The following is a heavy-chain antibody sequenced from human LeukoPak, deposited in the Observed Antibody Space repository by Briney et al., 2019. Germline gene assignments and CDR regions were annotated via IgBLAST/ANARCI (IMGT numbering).Heavy chain of an antibody. D-gene: IGHD5-18*01. V-gene: IGHV4-31*03. CDR3: ARLGRGYNYGYFDY. J-gene: IGHJ4*02. Sequence: PSETLSLTCTVSGGSISSGGYYWSWIRQHPGKGLEWIGYIYYSGSTYYNPSLKSRVTISVDTSKNQFSLKLSSVTAADTAVYYCARLGRGYNYGYFDYWGQGTLVTVSS. CDR1: GGSISSGGYY. CDR2: IYYSGST.